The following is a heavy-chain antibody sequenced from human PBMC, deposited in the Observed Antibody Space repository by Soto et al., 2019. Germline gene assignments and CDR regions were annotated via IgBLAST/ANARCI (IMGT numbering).Heavy chain of an antibody. J-gene: IGHJ6*02. CDR1: GFTFTSSA. Sequence: GASVKVSCKASGFTFTSSAVQWVRQARGQRLEWIGWIVVGSGNTNYAQKFQERVTITRDMSTSTAYMELSSLRSEDTAVYYCAAGLRATVYYYYGMDVWGQXTTVTVSS. V-gene: IGHV1-58*01. CDR2: IVVGSGNT. CDR3: AAGLRATVYYYYGMDV. D-gene: IGHD1-26*01.